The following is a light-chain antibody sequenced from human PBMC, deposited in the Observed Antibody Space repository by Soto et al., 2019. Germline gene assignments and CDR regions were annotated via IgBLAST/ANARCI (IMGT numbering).Light chain of an antibody. CDR3: QQYGTSPWT. Sequence: EIVLTQSPGTVSLSPGERATLSCRASQSVTSNYVSWYQQKPGQAPRLLIYGAFSRPTGIPDGFSGSGSGTDFTLTISRLEPEDFAVYHCQQYGTSPWTFGQGTKVEVK. CDR2: GAF. V-gene: IGKV3-20*01. CDR1: QSVTSNY. J-gene: IGKJ1*01.